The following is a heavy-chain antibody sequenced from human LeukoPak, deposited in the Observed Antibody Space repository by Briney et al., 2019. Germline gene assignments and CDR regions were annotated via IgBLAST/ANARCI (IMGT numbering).Heavy chain of an antibody. D-gene: IGHD2-2*01. J-gene: IGHJ4*02. CDR2: IYKNGGT. CDR1: GGSTSSGGYP. CDR3: ATFRLYALDY. V-gene: IGHV4-31*03. Sequence: NPSETLSLTCTVSGGSTSSGGYPWNWLRQRPGKGLEWIGHIYKNGGTYYNPSLKSRVSISIDTSKKQFSLRLRSVTAADTAVYFCATFRLYALDYWGQGTLVTVSS.